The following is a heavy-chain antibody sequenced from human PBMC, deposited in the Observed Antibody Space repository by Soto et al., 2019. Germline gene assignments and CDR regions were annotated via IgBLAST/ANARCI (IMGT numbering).Heavy chain of an antibody. CDR2: IYYSGKN. J-gene: IGHJ4*02. D-gene: IGHD2-2*01. CDR3: AREYCSSTRCYGTFDY. Sequence: SETLSLTCTVSGGSISSYYWSWIRQPPGMGLEWIGYIYYSGKNNYNPSLKSRVTISVDTSKNQFSLKLSSVTAADTAVYFCAREYCSSTRCYGTFDYWGQGTLVTVSS. CDR1: GGSISSYY. V-gene: IGHV4-59*01.